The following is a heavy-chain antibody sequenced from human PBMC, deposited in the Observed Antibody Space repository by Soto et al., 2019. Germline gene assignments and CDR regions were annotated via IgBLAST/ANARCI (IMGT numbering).Heavy chain of an antibody. Sequence: SETLSLTCTVSGYSISSGYYWGWIRQPPGKGLEWIGSIYHSGSTYYNPSLKSRVTISVDTSKNQFSLKLSSVTAADTAVYYCARDGGTHTFDYWGQGTLVTVSS. J-gene: IGHJ4*02. CDR2: IYHSGST. CDR1: GYSISSGYY. D-gene: IGHD3-16*01. CDR3: ARDGGTHTFDY. V-gene: IGHV4-38-2*02.